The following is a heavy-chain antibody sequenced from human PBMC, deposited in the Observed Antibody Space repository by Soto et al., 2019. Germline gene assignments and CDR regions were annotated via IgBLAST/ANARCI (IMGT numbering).Heavy chain of an antibody. V-gene: IGHV3-48*01. CDR1: GFTFSSYS. CDR2: ISSSSSTI. D-gene: IGHD3-22*01. J-gene: IGHJ5*02. Sequence: EVQLVESGGGLVQPGGSLRLSCAASGFTFSSYSMNWVRQAPGKGLEWVSYISSSSSTIYYAASVKGRFTISRDNAKNSLSLQMNSLRAEDTAVYYCARGSTYDYDSSGPWGQGTLVTVSS. CDR3: ARGSTYDYDSSGP.